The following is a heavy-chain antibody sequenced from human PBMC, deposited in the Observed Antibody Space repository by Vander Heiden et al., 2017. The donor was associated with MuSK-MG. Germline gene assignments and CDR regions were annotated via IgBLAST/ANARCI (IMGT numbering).Heavy chain of an antibody. CDR2: IYCSGST. CDR1: GGSFRSYY. V-gene: IGHV4-59*01. Sequence: QVQLQESGPGLVKPSETLSPTCTVSGGSFRSYYWSWIRQPPGKGLEWIGYIYCSGSTNYNPSLKSRVTISVDTSKNQFSLKLSSVTAADTAVYYCARERGAYCSGGSCYYDRWGQGTLVTVSS. CDR3: ARERGAYCSGGSCYYDR. J-gene: IGHJ5*02. D-gene: IGHD2-15*01.